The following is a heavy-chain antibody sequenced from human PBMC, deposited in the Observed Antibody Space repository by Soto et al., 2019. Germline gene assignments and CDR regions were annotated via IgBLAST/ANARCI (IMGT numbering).Heavy chain of an antibody. Sequence: EVQLVQSGAEVKKPGDSLRISCQGSGYSFAGHWISWVRQMPGKGLEWMGRIDPSDSYTNYSPSFEGHVTMSADTSVNPAYLQWRGLRASDTAIYFCARLKVGATSDYWGQGTLVTVSS. CDR2: IDPSDSYT. J-gene: IGHJ4*02. D-gene: IGHD1-26*01. V-gene: IGHV5-10-1*03. CDR1: GYSFAGHW. CDR3: ARLKVGATSDY.